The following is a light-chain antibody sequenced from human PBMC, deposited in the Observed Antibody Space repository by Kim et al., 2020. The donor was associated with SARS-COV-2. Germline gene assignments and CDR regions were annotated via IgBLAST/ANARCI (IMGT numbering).Light chain of an antibody. Sequence: IVWKQSPGTLSLSPGERATLPCRASQSVSSSYLAWYQQKPGQAPRLLIYGASSRATGIPDGFNGSGSGDDCTLTSSRLAPEGFAVYYCQQYGSSPLTFGGGTKVDIK. J-gene: IGKJ4*01. CDR3: QQYGSSPLT. CDR2: GAS. CDR1: QSVSSSY. V-gene: IGKV3-20*01.